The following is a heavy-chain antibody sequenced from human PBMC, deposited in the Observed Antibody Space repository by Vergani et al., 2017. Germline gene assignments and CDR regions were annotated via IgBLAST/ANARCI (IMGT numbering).Heavy chain of an antibody. CDR1: GGSISSGSYY. CDR3: ARGGVTAIFGDWWFDP. Sequence: QVQLQESGPGLVKPSQTLSLTCTVSGGSISSGSYYWSWIRQPAGKGLEWIGRIYTSGSPNYNPSLKSRVTISVDTSKNQFALKLSSVTAADTAVYYCARGGVTAIFGDWWFDPWGQGTLVTVSS. V-gene: IGHV4-61*02. J-gene: IGHJ5*02. CDR2: IYTSGSP. D-gene: IGHD2-21*02.